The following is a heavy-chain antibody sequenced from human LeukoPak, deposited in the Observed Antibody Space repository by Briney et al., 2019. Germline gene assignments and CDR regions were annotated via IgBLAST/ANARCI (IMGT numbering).Heavy chain of an antibody. CDR3: AREVAAGGMDV. D-gene: IGHD6-13*01. V-gene: IGHV3-48*04. CDR1: SFTFSSYS. J-gene: IGHJ6*03. Sequence: GGSLRPSCAASSFTFSSYSMNWVRQAPGKGLEWVSYISSSGSTIYYADSVKGRFTISRDNAKNSLYLQMNSLRAEDTAVYYCAREVAAGGMDVWGKGTTVTVSS. CDR2: ISSSGSTI.